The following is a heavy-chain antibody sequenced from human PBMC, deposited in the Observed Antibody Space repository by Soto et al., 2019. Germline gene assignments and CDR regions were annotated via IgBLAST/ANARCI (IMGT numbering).Heavy chain of an antibody. CDR1: GFTFSNAW. Sequence: GGSLRLSCAASGFTFSNAWMNWVRQAPGKGLEWVGRIKSKTDGGTKDYAEPGKGRFTISREDSKNTLYLQMNSLKTEDTAVYYCTTDPDYYGSGSYYIDYWGQGTLVTVSS. CDR3: TTDPDYYGSGSYYIDY. V-gene: IGHV3-15*07. CDR2: IKSKTDGGTK. J-gene: IGHJ4*02. D-gene: IGHD3-10*01.